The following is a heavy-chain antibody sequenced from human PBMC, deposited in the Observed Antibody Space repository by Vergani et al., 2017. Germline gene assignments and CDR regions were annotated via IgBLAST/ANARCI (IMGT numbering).Heavy chain of an antibody. D-gene: IGHD6-13*01. CDR3: ARVDVSSSPYFDY. J-gene: IGHJ4*02. V-gene: IGHV3-21*01. CDR2: ISSSSSYI. CDR1: GFTFSSYS. Sequence: EVQLVESGGGLVKPGGSLRLSCAASGFTFSSYSMNWVRQAPGKGLEWVSSISSSSSYIYYADSVKGRFTISRDNAKNSLYLQMNSLRAEDTAVYYCARVDVSSSPYFDYWGQGTLVTVSS.